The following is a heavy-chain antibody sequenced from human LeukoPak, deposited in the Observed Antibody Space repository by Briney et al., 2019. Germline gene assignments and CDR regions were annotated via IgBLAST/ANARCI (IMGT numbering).Heavy chain of an antibody. J-gene: IGHJ4*02. CDR2: IYYSGST. CDR3: ARDNGSGDLYFDF. Sequence: SETLSLTCTVSGASISSYYWNWIRQPPGKGLEWIGYIYYSGSTNNNPSLKSRVTISVDTSKNQFSLKLSSVTAADTAVYYCARDNGSGDLYFDFWGQGALVTVSS. D-gene: IGHD1-14*01. CDR1: GASISSYY. V-gene: IGHV4-59*01.